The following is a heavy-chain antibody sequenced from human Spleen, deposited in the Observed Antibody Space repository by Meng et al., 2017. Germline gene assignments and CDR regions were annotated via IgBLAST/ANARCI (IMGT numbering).Heavy chain of an antibody. J-gene: IGHJ1*01. CDR1: GCSLRTSGVG. V-gene: IGHV2-5*02. Sequence: QISLKESGPSCVKPTQTLTLTCTFPGCSLRTSGVGVGWIRQAPGKALEWLALIYWDDDKRYSPSLKSRLTITKDNSKNQVVLTMTNMDSVDTATYYCAHRAVAGSFEYFQHWGQGTLVTVSS. D-gene: IGHD6-19*01. CDR3: AHRAVAGSFEYFQH. CDR2: IYWDDDK.